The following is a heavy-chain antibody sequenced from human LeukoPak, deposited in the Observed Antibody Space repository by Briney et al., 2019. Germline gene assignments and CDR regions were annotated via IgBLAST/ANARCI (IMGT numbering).Heavy chain of an antibody. CDR2: IKSDGSST. CDR1: GFTFSSYW. J-gene: IGHJ4*02. Sequence: PGGSLRLSCAASGFTFSSYWMHWVRQAPGKGLVWVSRIKSDGSSTTYADSVKGRFTTSRDNAKNTLYLQMNSLRAEDTAVYYCATLRETRDSGYYFDSWGQGTLVTVSS. V-gene: IGHV3-74*01. D-gene: IGHD3-10*01. CDR3: ATLRETRDSGYYFDS.